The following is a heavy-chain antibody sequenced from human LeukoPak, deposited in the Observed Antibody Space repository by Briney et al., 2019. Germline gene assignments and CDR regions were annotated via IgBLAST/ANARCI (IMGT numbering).Heavy chain of an antibody. D-gene: IGHD3-9*01. CDR3: ASGQDYDILTGLFDY. CDR2: IIPIFGTA. CDR1: GGTFSSYA. Sequence: SVKVSCKASGGTFSSYATSWVRQAPGQGLEWMGGIIPIFGTANYAQKFQGRVTITADESTSTAYMELSSLRSEDTAVYYCASGQDYDILTGLFDYWGQGTLVTVSS. V-gene: IGHV1-69*01. J-gene: IGHJ4*02.